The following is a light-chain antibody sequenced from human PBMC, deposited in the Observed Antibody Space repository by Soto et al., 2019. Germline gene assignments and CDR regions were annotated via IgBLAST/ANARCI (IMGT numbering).Light chain of an antibody. V-gene: IGKV3-20*01. J-gene: IGKJ4*01. CDR3: QQYGGSPLT. CDR2: GVS. CDR1: QSVSSSS. Sequence: EIVLTQSPGALSLSPGDSATLSCSASQSVSSSSLAWYQQKPGQAPRLLFFGVSNRAAGVPDRFGGSGSGTDFTLTISRLEPEDFAVYYCQQYGGSPLTFGGGTKVDIK.